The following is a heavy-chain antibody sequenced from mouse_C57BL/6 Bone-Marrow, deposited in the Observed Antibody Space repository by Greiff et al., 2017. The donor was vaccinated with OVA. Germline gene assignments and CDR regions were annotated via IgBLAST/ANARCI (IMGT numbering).Heavy chain of an antibody. D-gene: IGHD2-1*01. CDR3: ASVYPRRDRGFAY. V-gene: IGHV1-18*01. CDR1: GYTFTDYN. J-gene: IGHJ3*01. Sequence: EVKLQESGPELVKPGASVKIPCKASGYTFTDYNMDWVKQSHGKSLEWIGDINPNNGGTIYNQKFKGKATLTVDKSSSTAYMELRSLTSEDTAVYYCASVYPRRDRGFAYWGQGTLVTVSA. CDR2: INPNNGGT.